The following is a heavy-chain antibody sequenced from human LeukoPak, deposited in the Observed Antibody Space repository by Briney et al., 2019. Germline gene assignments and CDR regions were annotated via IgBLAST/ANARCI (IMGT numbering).Heavy chain of an antibody. CDR1: GYTFTGYY. D-gene: IGHD3-10*01. CDR2: INPNTGDT. J-gene: IGHJ4*02. V-gene: IGHV1-2*02. CDR3: ARSRRVGNGEYPDY. Sequence: ASVKVSCKASGYTFTGYYMHWVRKTPGQGLEWMGWINPNTGDTNYGRKFQGKVTMTRDTSINTAYMELRSLRSDDTAVYYCARSRRVGNGEYPDYWGQGTLVTVSS.